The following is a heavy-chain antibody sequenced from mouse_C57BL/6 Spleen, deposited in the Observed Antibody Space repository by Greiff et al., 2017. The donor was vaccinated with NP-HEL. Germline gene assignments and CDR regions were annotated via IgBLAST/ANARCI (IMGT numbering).Heavy chain of an antibody. V-gene: IGHV10-3*01. CDR3: VRETNGDVHFDY. J-gene: IGHJ2*01. D-gene: IGHD4-1*01. Sequence: EVKLVESGGGLVQPKGSLKLSCAASGFTFNTYAMHWVRQAPGQGLEWVARIRSKSSNYATYYADSVKDRFTISRDDSQSMIYLQMNNLKTEDTAMYYCVRETNGDVHFDYWGQGTTLTVSS. CDR1: GFTFNTYA. CDR2: IRSKSSNYAT.